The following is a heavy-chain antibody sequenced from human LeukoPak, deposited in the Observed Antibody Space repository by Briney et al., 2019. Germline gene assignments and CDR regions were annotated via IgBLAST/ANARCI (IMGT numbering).Heavy chain of an antibody. CDR3: ARELDSSGGFLDY. CDR1: GFTSSHYN. Sequence: PGGSLRLSGAASGFTSSHYNMNWVRQAPGKGLEWVSFISSSSSYIYYAESVKGRFTSSRDNAKNSLYLQMNSLRAEDTAVYYCARELDSSGGFLDYWGQGTLVTVSS. CDR2: ISSSSSYI. V-gene: IGHV3-21*01. J-gene: IGHJ4*02. D-gene: IGHD3-10*01.